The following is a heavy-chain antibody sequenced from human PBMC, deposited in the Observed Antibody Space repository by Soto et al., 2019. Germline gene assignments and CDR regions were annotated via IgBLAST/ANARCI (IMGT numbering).Heavy chain of an antibody. J-gene: IGHJ4*02. CDR3: ASRDPGTSVDY. Sequence: SETLSRTGSVSGGSCTSNNWWTWVRQPPGQGLEWIGEIYRTGSTNYNPSLKSRVTISLDKSENQFSLKVTSLTAADTAVYYCASRDPGTSVDYWGQGTLVTVPQ. V-gene: IGHV4-4*02. CDR2: IYRTGST. D-gene: IGHD1-7*01. CDR1: GGSCTSNNW.